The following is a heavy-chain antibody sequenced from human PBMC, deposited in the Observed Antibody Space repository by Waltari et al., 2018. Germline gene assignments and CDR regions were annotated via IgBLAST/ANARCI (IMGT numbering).Heavy chain of an antibody. Sequence: QLQLQELGPGLVNPSETILLTCTVSGGSISTKTYYWGWIRQPPGKGLEGIGRFYYSGTPTRYPPFTGRFHIPVSSAKSQFSLKPHSVTAADTALYYCARHQFYCGDDRCYPPFDHWGQGTLVNVSS. V-gene: IGHV4-39*01. J-gene: IGHJ4*02. CDR3: ARHQFYCGDDRCYPPFDH. CDR1: GGSISTKTYY. D-gene: IGHD2-21*01. CDR2: FYYSGTP.